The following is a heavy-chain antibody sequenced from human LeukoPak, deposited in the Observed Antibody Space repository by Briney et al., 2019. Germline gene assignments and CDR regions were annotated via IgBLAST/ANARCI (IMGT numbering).Heavy chain of an antibody. Sequence: SETLSLTCTVSGASISDYYWSWIRQPPGKGLEWIGFFSNSGTTNYNPSLKSRVTMSVDTSKNQFSLKLSSVTAADTAVYYCARGSNWGDYWGQGTLVTVSS. CDR2: FSNSGTT. CDR1: GASISDYY. D-gene: IGHD7-27*01. CDR3: ARGSNWGDY. V-gene: IGHV4-59*12. J-gene: IGHJ4*02.